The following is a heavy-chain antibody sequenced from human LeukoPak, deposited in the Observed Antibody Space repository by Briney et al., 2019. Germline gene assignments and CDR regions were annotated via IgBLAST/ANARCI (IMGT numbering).Heavy chain of an antibody. J-gene: IGHJ5*02. V-gene: IGHV1-69*04. D-gene: IGHD6-19*01. Sequence: SVKVSCKASGGTFSSYAISWVRQAPGQGLEWMGRIVPILGIANYAQKFQGRVTITADKSTSTAYMELSSLRSEDTAVYYCARGPVGLALYNWFDPWGQGTLVTVSS. CDR2: IVPILGIA. CDR1: GGTFSSYA. CDR3: ARGPVGLALYNWFDP.